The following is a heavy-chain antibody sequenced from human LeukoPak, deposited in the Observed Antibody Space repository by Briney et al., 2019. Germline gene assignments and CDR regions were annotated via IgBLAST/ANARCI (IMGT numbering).Heavy chain of an antibody. CDR2: IKQDGSEK. Sequence: GGSLRLPCAASGFTFSSYWMSWVRQAPGKGLEWVANIKQDGSEKYYVDSVKGRFTISRDNAKNSLYLQMNSLRAEDTAVYYCARDQMGGYSYGYNDYWGQGTLVTVSS. CDR3: ARDQMGGYSYGYNDY. D-gene: IGHD5-18*01. J-gene: IGHJ4*02. V-gene: IGHV3-7*01. CDR1: GFTFSSYW.